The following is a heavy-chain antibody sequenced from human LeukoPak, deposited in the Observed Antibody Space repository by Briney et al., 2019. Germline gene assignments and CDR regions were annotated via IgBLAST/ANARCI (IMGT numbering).Heavy chain of an antibody. V-gene: IGHV3-23*01. CDR2: IGNTET. D-gene: IGHD5-18*01. CDR1: GFPFETNA. J-gene: IGHJ4*02. CDR3: AKDWIQFNRVFDCFDS. Sequence: TGGSLRLSCATSGFPFETNAMSWVRQAPGKGLEWVATIGNTETFYADSVTGRFTISRDNSKNTVNLQMNRLRVEDTAICYCAKDWIQFNRVFDCFDSWGQGTLVTVSS.